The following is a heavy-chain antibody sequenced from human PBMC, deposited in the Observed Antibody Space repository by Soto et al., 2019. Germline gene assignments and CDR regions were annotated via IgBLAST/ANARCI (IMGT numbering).Heavy chain of an antibody. CDR2: ISYDGSNK. D-gene: IGHD3-3*01. CDR1: GFTFSSYA. Sequence: HPGGSLRLSCAASGFTFSSYAMHWVRQAPGKGLEWVAVISYDGSNKYYADSVKGRFTISRDNSKNTLYLQMNSLRAEDTAVYYCARTHQTLRFLEGSSGWGQGTLVTVSS. V-gene: IGHV3-30-3*01. J-gene: IGHJ4*02. CDR3: ARTHQTLRFLEGSSG.